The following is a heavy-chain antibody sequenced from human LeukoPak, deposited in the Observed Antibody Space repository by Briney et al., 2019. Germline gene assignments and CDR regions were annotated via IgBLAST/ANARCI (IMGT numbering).Heavy chain of an antibody. CDR2: ISSDGTNT. D-gene: IGHD3-16*01. J-gene: IGHJ4*02. V-gene: IGHV3-30*18. CDR3: PKASLKGFFADSDYIYPASGENAVLGVCDH. CDR1: GFTFTHYG. Sequence: GGSLRLSCAASGFTFTHYGMHWVRQSPGKGLEWVAFISSDGTNTYYIDSVKGRFTISRDNSKNTQYLQMNSLKADDTALYYCPKASLKGFFADSDYIYPASGENAVLGVCDHWGRGTLVTVSS.